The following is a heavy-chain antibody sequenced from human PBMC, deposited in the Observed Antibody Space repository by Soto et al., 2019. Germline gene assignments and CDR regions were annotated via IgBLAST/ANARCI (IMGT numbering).Heavy chain of an antibody. CDR1: GDTFSGYA. D-gene: IGHD2-2*01. Sequence: GASVKVSCKASGDTFSGYAISWVRQAPGQGLEWMGGIIPIFGTANYAQKFQGRVTITADESTSTAYMELSSLRSEDTAVYYCARDRAGTSCYFWGQGNLVTVSS. V-gene: IGHV1-69*13. CDR3: ARDRAGTSCYF. J-gene: IGHJ4*02. CDR2: IIPIFGTA.